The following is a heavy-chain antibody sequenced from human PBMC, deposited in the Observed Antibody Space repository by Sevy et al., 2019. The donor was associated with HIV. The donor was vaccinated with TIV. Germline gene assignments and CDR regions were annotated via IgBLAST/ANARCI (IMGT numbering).Heavy chain of an antibody. D-gene: IGHD5-12*01. J-gene: IGHJ6*02. V-gene: IGHV4-39*02. CDR1: GGTIVSSGHY. Sequence: SETLSLTCSISGGTIVSSGHYWGWIRQTPGKGLEWIGSIYYNGHTFYTPSLKSRLPISIETSKNQFSLTLSSVTVADTAVYFCAREAGGYDYDYGMDVWGQGTTVTVSS. CDR3: AREAGGYDYDYGMDV. CDR2: IYYNGHT.